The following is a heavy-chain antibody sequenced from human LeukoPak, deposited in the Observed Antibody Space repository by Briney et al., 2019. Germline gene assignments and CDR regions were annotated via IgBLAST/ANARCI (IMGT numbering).Heavy chain of an antibody. D-gene: IGHD6-19*01. CDR3: AKGSSSGWGIFDY. V-gene: IGHV3-23*01. J-gene: IGHJ4*02. CDR2: AVGSGSNT. Sequence: GGSLRLSCAASGFTFNNYAMSWVRQAPGKGLEWVSTAVGSGSNTYYADSVKGRFTLSRDDPKNTLYLQMNSLSAEDTAVYYCAKGSSSGWGIFDYWGQGTLVTVSS. CDR1: GFTFNNYA.